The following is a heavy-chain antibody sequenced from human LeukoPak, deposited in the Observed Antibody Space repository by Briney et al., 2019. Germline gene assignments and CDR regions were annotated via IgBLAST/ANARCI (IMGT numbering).Heavy chain of an antibody. V-gene: IGHV3-23*01. CDR1: GFTFSRHA. Sequence: GGSLRLSCAASGFTFSRHAMSWVRQAPGKGLEWVSAISGSDGSTYYADSVKGRSTISRDNSKNTLYLQMNSLRAEDTAVYYCVRSGPRLDNWFDPWGQGTLVIVSS. CDR3: VRSGPRLDNWFDP. J-gene: IGHJ5*02. CDR2: ISGSDGST. D-gene: IGHD3-10*01.